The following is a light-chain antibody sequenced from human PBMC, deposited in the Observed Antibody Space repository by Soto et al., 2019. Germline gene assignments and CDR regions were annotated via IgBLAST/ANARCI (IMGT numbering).Light chain of an antibody. CDR1: QSVSRSY. V-gene: IGKV3-20*01. CDR3: HQYGSSPWT. Sequence: EIVLTQSPGTLSLSPGERATLSCRASQSVSRSYLAWYQGKPGQAPRLLINGASSRATGIPDRFSGSGSGTDFTLTISRLEPEDFAVYYCHQYGSSPWTFGQGTKVEI. J-gene: IGKJ1*01. CDR2: GAS.